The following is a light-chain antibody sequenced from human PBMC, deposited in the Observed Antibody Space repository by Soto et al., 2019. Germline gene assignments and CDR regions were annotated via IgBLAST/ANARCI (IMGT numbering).Light chain of an antibody. CDR1: QSFSDSY. J-gene: IGKJ1*01. Sequence: EIVLTQSPGTLSLSPGERATLSCRASQSFSDSYLAWYQQRPGQAPRLLIYGASSRATGIPDRFSGSESGTDFTLTISRLQPEDFAVYYCQHYGGATWTFGQGTKVEI. V-gene: IGKV3-20*01. CDR2: GAS. CDR3: QHYGGATWT.